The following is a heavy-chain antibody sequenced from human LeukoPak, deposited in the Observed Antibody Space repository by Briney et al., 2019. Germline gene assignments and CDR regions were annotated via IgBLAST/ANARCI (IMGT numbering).Heavy chain of an antibody. CDR2: INPNSGGT. D-gene: IGHD6-19*01. CDR3: ARGRDSSGWYVY. Sequence: GASVKVSCKASGYTFTGYYMHWVRQAPGQGLEWMGWINPNSGGTNCAQKFQGRVTMTRDTSISTAYMELSRLRSDDTPVYYCARGRDSSGWYVYWGQGTLVTVSS. V-gene: IGHV1-2*02. CDR1: GYTFTGYY. J-gene: IGHJ4*02.